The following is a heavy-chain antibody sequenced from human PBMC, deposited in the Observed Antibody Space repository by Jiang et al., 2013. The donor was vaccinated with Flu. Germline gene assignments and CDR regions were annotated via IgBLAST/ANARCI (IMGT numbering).Heavy chain of an antibody. J-gene: IGHJ4*02. D-gene: IGHD2-2*01. Sequence: PGRSLRLSCTASGFSFVICCELARQAPGKGLEWVGFIRNKLYRGTTDYAASVKGRFTVSRDDSKSIAYLQMSSLKTEDTAVYYCTRDLVRDIILIPATYFDYWGQGALVTVSS. V-gene: IGHV3-49*03. CDR1: GFSFVIC. CDR2: IRNKLYRGTT. CDR3: TRDLVRDIILIPATYFDY.